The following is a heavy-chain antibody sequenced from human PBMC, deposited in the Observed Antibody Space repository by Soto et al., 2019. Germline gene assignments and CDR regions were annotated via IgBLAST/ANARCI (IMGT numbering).Heavy chain of an antibody. CDR2: ISYDGSNK. J-gene: IGHJ4*02. CDR1: GFTFSSYA. CDR3: ARAGRKVVTATYFDY. Sequence: GGSLRLSCAASGFTFSSYAMHWVRQAPGKGLEWVAVISYDGSNKYYADSVKGRFTISRDNSKNTLYPQMNSLRAEDTAVYYCARAGRKVVTATYFDYWGQGTLVTVSS. D-gene: IGHD2-21*02. V-gene: IGHV3-30-3*01.